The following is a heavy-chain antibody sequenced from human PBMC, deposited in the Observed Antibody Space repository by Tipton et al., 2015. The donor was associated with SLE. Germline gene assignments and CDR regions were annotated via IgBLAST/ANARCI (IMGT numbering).Heavy chain of an antibody. CDR1: GGSISSNY. CDR2: VSHGGDT. CDR3: ARGPLPYGSGTYFDD. D-gene: IGHD3-10*01. Sequence: TLSLTCSVSGGSISSNYWIWIRQPPGKGLEWIGYVSHGGDTNYNPSLRSRVTISVDTSKNQFSLKVSSVTAADTAVYYCARGPLPYGSGTYFDDWGQGTLVTV. V-gene: IGHV4-59*08. J-gene: IGHJ4*02.